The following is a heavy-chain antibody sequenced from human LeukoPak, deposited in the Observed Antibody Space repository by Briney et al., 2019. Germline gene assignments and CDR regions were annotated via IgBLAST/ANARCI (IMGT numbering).Heavy chain of an antibody. V-gene: IGHV4-34*01. D-gene: IGHD2-8*01. CDR2: INHSGST. CDR3: ARETCTNGVCYHFDY. J-gene: IGHJ4*02. Sequence: KASETLSLTCAVYGGSFSGYYWSWIRQPPGKGLEWIGEINHSGSTNYNPSLKSRVTISVDTSKNQFSLKLSSVTAADTAMYYCARETCTNGVCYHFDYWGQGTLVTVSS. CDR1: GGSFSGYY.